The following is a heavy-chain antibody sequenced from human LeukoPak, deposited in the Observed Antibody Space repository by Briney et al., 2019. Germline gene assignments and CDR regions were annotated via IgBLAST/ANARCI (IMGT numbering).Heavy chain of an antibody. CDR3: AHSRRPVAIRWFDP. D-gene: IGHD2-2*01. J-gene: IGHJ5*02. CDR2: INWNDDK. CDR1: GFSLTTSGVG. Sequence: SGPTLVKPTQTLTLTCTFSGFSLTTSGVGMGWIRQPPGKALEWLAVINWNDDKRYSPSLKSRLTITKDTSKNQVVLTMTNMDPVDTATYYCAHSRRPVAIRWFDPWGQGTLVTVSS. V-gene: IGHV2-5*01.